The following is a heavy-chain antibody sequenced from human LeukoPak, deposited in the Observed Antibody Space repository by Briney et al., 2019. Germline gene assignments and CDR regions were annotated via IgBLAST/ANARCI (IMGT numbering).Heavy chain of an antibody. V-gene: IGHV3-21*01. CDR2: ISSSSSYI. J-gene: IGHJ6*02. Sequence: GGSLRLSCAASGFTFSSYSMNWVRQAPGKGLEWVSSISSSSSYIYYADSVKGRFTISRDNAKNSLYLQMNSLRAEDTAVYYCARDLGFKDFWSGLYGMDVWGQGTTVTVS. D-gene: IGHD3-3*01. CDR1: GFTFSSYS. CDR3: ARDLGFKDFWSGLYGMDV.